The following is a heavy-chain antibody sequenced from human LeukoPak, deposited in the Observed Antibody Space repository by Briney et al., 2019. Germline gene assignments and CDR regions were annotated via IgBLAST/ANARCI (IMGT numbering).Heavy chain of an antibody. Sequence: PGGSLRLSCAGYGITLSELWMNWVRQVPGKGLEWVDNIKQDGSGKKYVDSVKGRFTISRDNAKNSVYLQMNSLRVDDTAVYYCVGGYGWLPDYWGQGALVTVSS. CDR2: IKQDGSGK. J-gene: IGHJ4*02. V-gene: IGHV3-7*04. CDR3: VGGYGWLPDY. CDR1: GITLSELW. D-gene: IGHD6-19*01.